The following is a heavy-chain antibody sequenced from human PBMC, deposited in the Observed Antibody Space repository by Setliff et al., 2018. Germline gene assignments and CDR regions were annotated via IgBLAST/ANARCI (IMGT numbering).Heavy chain of an antibody. V-gene: IGHV4-34*01. D-gene: IGHD2-15*01. Sequence: SETLSLTCSVYGESFSNNYWSWLRQPPGKGLEWIGESNHSGGTSYNASLKSQLSMSVDTSRNQFSLKLTSVTAADTAVYYCSGGSTYYADSVKGRVTISRDNSKNTLYLQMNSLRAEDTAVYYCAKGSYSYGLWGQGTLVTVSS. CDR2: SNHSGGT. CDR1: GESFSNNY. J-gene: IGHJ4*02. CDR3: SGGSTYYADSVKGRVTISRDNSKNTLYLQMNSLRAEDTAVYYCAKGSYSYGL.